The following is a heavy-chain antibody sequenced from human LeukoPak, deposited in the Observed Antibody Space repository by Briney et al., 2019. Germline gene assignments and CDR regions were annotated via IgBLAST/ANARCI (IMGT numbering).Heavy chain of an antibody. CDR2: IYYSGST. CDR3: ARHYGGTPQSYFDY. CDR1: GGSISSYY. J-gene: IGHJ4*02. V-gene: IGHV4-59*01. D-gene: IGHD4-23*01. Sequence: SETLSLTCTVSGGSISSYYWSWIRQPPGKGLEWIGYIYYSGSTNYNPSLKSRVTISVDTSMNQFSLKLSSVTAADTAVYYCARHYGGTPQSYFDYWGQGTLVTVSS.